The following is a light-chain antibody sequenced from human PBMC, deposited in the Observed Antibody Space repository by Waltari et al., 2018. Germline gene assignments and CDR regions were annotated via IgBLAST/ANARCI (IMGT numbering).Light chain of an antibody. CDR1: SSDVGYSNY. CDR2: EVK. V-gene: IGLV2-14*01. CDR3: AAHTSRGTWV. J-gene: IGLJ3*02. Sequence: QSALTQPASVSGSPGQSITISCPGTSSDVGYSNYVSWYQQFPGKVPIVLISEVKIRPSGVSNRFSASKSGNTASLTISGLQSEDEADYYCAAHTSRGTWVFGGGTK.